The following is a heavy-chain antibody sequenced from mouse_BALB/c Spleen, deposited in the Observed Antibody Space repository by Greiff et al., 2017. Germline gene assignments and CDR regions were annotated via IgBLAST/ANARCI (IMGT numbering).Heavy chain of an antibody. J-gene: IGHJ4*01. D-gene: IGHD2-1*01. V-gene: IGHV1-12*01. Sequence: QVQLQQPGAELVKPGASVKMSCKASGYTFTSYNMHWVKQTPGQGLEWIGAIYPGNGDTFYNQKFKGKATLTADKSSSTAYMQLSSLTSEDSAVYYCARRDFYGNPLDYWGQGTSVTVSS. CDR1: GYTFTSYN. CDR2: IYPGNGDT. CDR3: ARRDFYGNPLDY.